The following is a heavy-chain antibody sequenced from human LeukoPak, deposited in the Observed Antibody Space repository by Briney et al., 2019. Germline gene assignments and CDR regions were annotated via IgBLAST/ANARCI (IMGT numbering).Heavy chain of an antibody. J-gene: IGHJ6*03. CDR3: ARHKMVRGIGYYYYMDV. Sequence: SETLSLTCTVSGGSISSSSYYWGWIRQPPGKGLEWIGSIYYSGSTYYNPSLKSRVTISVDTSKNQFSLKLSSVTAADTAVYYCARHKMVRGIGYYYYMDVWGKGTTVTISS. CDR1: GGSISSSSYY. V-gene: IGHV4-39*01. CDR2: IYYSGST. D-gene: IGHD3-10*01.